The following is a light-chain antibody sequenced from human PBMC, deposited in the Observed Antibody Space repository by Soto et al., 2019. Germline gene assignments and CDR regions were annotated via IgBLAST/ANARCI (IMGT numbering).Light chain of an antibody. Sequence: QSVLTQPASVSGSPGQSITISCTGTSSDVGSYNLVSWYQQYPGKAPKLMIYEGSKRPSGVSNRFSGSKSGNTASLTISGLQAEDEADYYCCSYAHNNTYVFGIGNKVTVL. V-gene: IGLV2-23*01. CDR1: SSDVGSYNL. CDR2: EGS. J-gene: IGLJ1*01. CDR3: CSYAHNNTYV.